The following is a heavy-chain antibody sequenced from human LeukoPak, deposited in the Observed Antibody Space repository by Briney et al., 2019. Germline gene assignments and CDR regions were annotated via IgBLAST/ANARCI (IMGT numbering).Heavy chain of an antibody. CDR2: IYYSGST. CDR3: ARDGYGDASFDY. CDR1: GCSISSGDYY. Sequence: SETLSLTCTVSGCSISSGDYYWSWIRQPPGKGLEWIGYIYYSGSTYYNPSPKSRVTISVDTSKNQFSLKLSSVTAADTAVYYCARDGYGDASFDYWGQGTLVTVSS. V-gene: IGHV4-30-4*01. J-gene: IGHJ4*02. D-gene: IGHD4-17*01.